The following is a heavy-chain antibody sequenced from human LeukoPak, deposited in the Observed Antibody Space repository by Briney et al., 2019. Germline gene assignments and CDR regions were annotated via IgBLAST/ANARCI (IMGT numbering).Heavy chain of an antibody. J-gene: IGHJ4*02. D-gene: IGHD3-16*01. CDR2: ISSSSSTI. V-gene: IGHV3-48*02. CDR1: GFTFSSYS. Sequence: PGGSLRLSCAASGFTFSSYSMNWVRQAPGKGLEWVSYISSSSSTIYYADSVKGRFTISRDNAKNSLYLQMNSLRDEDTAVYYCARDLPLSRGRGIFDYWGQGTLVTVSS. CDR3: ARDLPLSRGRGIFDY.